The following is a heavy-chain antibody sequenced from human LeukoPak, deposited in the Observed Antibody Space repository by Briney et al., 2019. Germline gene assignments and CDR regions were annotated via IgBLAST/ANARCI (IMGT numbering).Heavy chain of an antibody. CDR1: GGSFSGYY. Sequence: SETLSLTCAVYGGSFSGYYWSWIRQPPGKGLEWIGEINHSGSTNYNPSLKSRVTISVDTSKNQFSLKLSSVTAADTAVYYCARLGSGYYYVTAFDIWGQGTMVTVSS. D-gene: IGHD3-22*01. CDR3: ARLGSGYYYVTAFDI. J-gene: IGHJ3*02. CDR2: INHSGST. V-gene: IGHV4-34*01.